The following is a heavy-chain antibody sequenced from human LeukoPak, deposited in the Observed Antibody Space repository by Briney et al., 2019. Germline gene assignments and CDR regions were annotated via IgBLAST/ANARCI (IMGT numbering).Heavy chain of an antibody. CDR1: GGSISRSSYY. CDR2: IYYSGST. J-gene: IGHJ4*02. V-gene: IGHV4-39*07. D-gene: IGHD3-9*01. Sequence: SETLSLTCTVSGGSISRSSYYWGWIRQPPGKGLEWIGSIYYSGSTYYNPSLKSRVTISVDTSKNQFSLKLSSVTAADTAVYYCARDILDLNYDIPRSFDYWGQGTLVTVSS. CDR3: ARDILDLNYDIPRSFDY.